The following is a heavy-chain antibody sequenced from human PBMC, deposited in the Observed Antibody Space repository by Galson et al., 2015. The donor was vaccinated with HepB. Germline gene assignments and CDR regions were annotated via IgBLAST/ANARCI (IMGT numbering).Heavy chain of an antibody. D-gene: IGHD3-3*01. Sequence: SVKVSCKASGYTFTSHTLNWLRQAPGQGPEWMGWISAYNGNTNYAQKLQGRVTMTTDTSTSTAYMELRSLRSDDTAVYYCARAYYDFWSGDYYYYMDVWGKGTTVTVSS. CDR2: ISAYNGNT. CDR1: GYTFTSHT. J-gene: IGHJ6*03. V-gene: IGHV1-18*01. CDR3: ARAYYDFWSGDYYYYMDV.